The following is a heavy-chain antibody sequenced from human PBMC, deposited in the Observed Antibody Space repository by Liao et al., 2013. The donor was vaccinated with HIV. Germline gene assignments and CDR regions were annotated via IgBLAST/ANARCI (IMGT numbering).Heavy chain of an antibody. V-gene: IGHV4-59*03. J-gene: IGHJ6*03. CDR1: GGSISGYF. D-gene: IGHD1-1*01. Sequence: QVQLQESGPGLVKPSETLSLTCTVSGGSISGYFWSWVRQPPGKGLEWIAYLSDNGLTAYNPSLDSRATISVDTSKNQLSLKLTSVTAADTAFYYCARHFNNNDHLDVWGERDHSRRLL. CDR2: LSDNGLT. CDR3: ARHFNNNDHLDV.